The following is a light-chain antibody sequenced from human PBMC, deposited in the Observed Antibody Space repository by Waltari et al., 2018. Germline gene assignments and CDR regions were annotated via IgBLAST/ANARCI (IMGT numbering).Light chain of an antibody. CDR3: QQYYDTLYS. J-gene: IGKJ2*01. Sequence: DIVMTQSPDSLTVSLGERATINCKSSQSVLFSSNNKNYLAWYQQKPGQPPKLLIYWASTRESGVPDRFSGSGSGTDFTLTISSLQAEYVAVYYCQQYYDTLYSFGQGTKLEIK. CDR1: QSVLFSSNNKNY. V-gene: IGKV4-1*01. CDR2: WAS.